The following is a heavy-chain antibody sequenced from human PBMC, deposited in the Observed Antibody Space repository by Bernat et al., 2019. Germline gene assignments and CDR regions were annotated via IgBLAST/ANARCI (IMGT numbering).Heavy chain of an antibody. V-gene: IGHV1-2*04. CDR3: ARWGGYDFWSGSYDAFDI. D-gene: IGHD3-3*01. CDR2: INPNSGGT. CDR1: GYTFTGYY. J-gene: IGHJ3*02. Sequence: QVQLVQSGAEVKKPGASVKVSCKASGYTFTGYYMHWVRQAPGQGLEWMGWINPNSGGTNYAQKFQGWVTMTRDTSISTAYMELSRLRSDDTAVYYCARWGGYDFWSGSYDAFDIWGQGTMFIVSS.